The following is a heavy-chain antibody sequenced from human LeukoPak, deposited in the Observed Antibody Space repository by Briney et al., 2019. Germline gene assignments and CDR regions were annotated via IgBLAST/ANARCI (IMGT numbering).Heavy chain of an antibody. CDR2: MNPNSGNT. V-gene: IGHV1-8*01. CDR1: GYTFTSYD. Sequence: ASVKVSCKASGYTFTSYDINWVRQATGQGLEWMGWMNPNSGNTGYAQKFQGRVTMTRNTSISTAYMELSSLRSEDTAVYYCARGERNDWYFDFWGRGTLVTVSS. CDR3: ARGERNDWYFDF. J-gene: IGHJ2*01.